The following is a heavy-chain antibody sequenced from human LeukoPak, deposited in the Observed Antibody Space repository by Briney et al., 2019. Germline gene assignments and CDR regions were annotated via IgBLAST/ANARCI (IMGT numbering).Heavy chain of an antibody. V-gene: IGHV1-69*13. J-gene: IGHJ4*02. D-gene: IGHD6-19*01. CDR2: IFPIFGTA. Sequence: ASVKVSCKASGGTFSSYAISWVRQAPGQGLEWMGGIFPIFGTANYAQKFQGRVTITADESTSTAYMELSSLRSEDTAVYYCAREAGYSSGWYPDYWGQGTLVTVSS. CDR1: GGTFSSYA. CDR3: AREAGYSSGWYPDY.